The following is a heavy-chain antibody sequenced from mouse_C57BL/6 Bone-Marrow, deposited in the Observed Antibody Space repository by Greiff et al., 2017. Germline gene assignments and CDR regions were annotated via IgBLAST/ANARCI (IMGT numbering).Heavy chain of an antibody. V-gene: IGHV1-55*01. D-gene: IGHD4-1*01. CDR3: ARPPAGRGAWFAY. J-gene: IGHJ3*01. CDR1: GYTFTSYW. Sequence: QVQLQQPGAELVKPGASVKMSCKASGYTFTSYWITWVKQRPGQGLEWIGDIYPGSGSTNYNEKFKSKATLTVDTSSSTAYMQLSSLTYEDSAVYYCARPPAGRGAWFAYWGQGTLVTVSA. CDR2: IYPGSGST.